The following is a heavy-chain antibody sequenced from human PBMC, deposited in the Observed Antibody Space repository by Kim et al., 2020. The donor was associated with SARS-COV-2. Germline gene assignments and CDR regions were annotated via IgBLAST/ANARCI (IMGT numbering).Heavy chain of an antibody. J-gene: IGHJ4*02. Sequence: NYAQKFQGRVTMTTDTPTSTAYMELRSLSSDDTAVYYCARDLGNPLRNFDYWGQGALVTVSS. CDR3: ARDLGNPLRNFDY. V-gene: IGHV1-18*01. D-gene: IGHD1-1*01.